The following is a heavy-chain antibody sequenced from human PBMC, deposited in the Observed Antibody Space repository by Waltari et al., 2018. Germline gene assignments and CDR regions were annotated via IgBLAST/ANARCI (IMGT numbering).Heavy chain of an antibody. J-gene: IGHJ6*03. D-gene: IGHD5-12*01. Sequence: QLQLQESGPGLVKPSETLSLTCPVSVGPLRSSLYLWAWIRKPPGKGLELIGSIYYSGSTYYNLSLKSRVTISVDRSTNQVSLKLTSVTAADTAVYFCAREVPRNGYIGLIYYYMDVWGKGTTVTVSS. V-gene: IGHV4-39*01. CDR3: AREVPRNGYIGLIYYYMDV. CDR2: IYYSGST. CDR1: VGPLRSSLYL.